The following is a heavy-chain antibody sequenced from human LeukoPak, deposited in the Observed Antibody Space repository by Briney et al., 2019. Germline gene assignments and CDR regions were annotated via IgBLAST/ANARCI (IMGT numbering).Heavy chain of an antibody. CDR2: FEPEDGET. J-gene: IGHJ4*02. V-gene: IGHV1-24*01. CDR1: GYTLTELS. D-gene: IGHD3-9*01. CDR3: ATGRYYDILTGYYPWDY. Sequence: GASVKVSCKVSGYTLTELSMHWVRQAPGKGLEWMGGFEPEDGETIYAQKFQGRVTMTEDTSTDTAYMELSSLRSEDTAVYYCATGRYYDILTGYYPWDYWGQGTLVTVSS.